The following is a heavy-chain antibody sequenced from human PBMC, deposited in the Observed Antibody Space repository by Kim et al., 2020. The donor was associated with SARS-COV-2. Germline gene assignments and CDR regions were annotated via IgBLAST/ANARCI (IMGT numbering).Heavy chain of an antibody. J-gene: IGHJ4*02. Sequence: GGSLRLSCTASGFTVTNSGLRWVRQAPGKGLEWVALIKYKTSGKPKAYAAHVKGTFTISRADSENTLYLQMNSLKTEDTAVYYGSTGYRPYGDHGDWGERILVTVSS. CDR2: IKYKTSGKPK. CDR3: STGYRPYGDHGD. CDR1: GFTVTNSG. D-gene: IGHD4-17*01. V-gene: IGHV3-15*01.